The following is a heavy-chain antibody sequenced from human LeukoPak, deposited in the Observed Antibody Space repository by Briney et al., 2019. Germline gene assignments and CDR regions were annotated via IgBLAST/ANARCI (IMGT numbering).Heavy chain of an antibody. Sequence: PGGSLRLSCAASGFTFSSYGMRWVRQAPGKGLEWVAVIWYDGSNKYYADSVKGRFTISSDNSKNTLYLQMNSLRAEDTAVYYCAKTGLNSVSYGPFDYWGQGTLVTVSS. J-gene: IGHJ4*02. CDR1: GFTFSSYG. V-gene: IGHV3-33*06. CDR3: AKTGLNSVSYGPFDY. D-gene: IGHD1-26*01. CDR2: IWYDGSNK.